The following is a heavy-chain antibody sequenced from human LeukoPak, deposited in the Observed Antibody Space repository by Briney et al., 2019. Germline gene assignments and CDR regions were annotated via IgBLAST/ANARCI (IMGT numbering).Heavy chain of an antibody. CDR2: ISGSGGST. D-gene: IGHD1-26*01. Sequence: GGSLRLSCASSGFTFSSYAMSWLREAPGKGLEWVSAISGSGGSTYYADPMKGRFTISRDNSKNTLYLQMNSMRAEDTAVYYCAKAIVRATKGRDYYYYYGMDVWGQVTTVTV. CDR3: AKAIVRATKGRDYYYYYGMDV. V-gene: IGHV3-23*01. CDR1: GFTFSSYA. J-gene: IGHJ6*02.